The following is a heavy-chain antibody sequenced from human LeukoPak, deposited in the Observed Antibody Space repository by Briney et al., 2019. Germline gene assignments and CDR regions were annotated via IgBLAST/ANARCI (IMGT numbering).Heavy chain of an antibody. CDR1: GFTLSSYS. D-gene: IGHD5-18*01. J-gene: IGHJ4*02. V-gene: IGHV3-48*01. CDR3: ARDLKGYSYGYTPGYFDY. Sequence: GGSLRLSCAASGFTLSSYSMNWVRQAPGKGLEWVSYISSSGSTIYYADSVKGRFTISRDNAKNSLYLQMNSLRAEDTAVYYCARDLKGYSYGYTPGYFDYWGQGTLVTVSS. CDR2: ISSSGSTI.